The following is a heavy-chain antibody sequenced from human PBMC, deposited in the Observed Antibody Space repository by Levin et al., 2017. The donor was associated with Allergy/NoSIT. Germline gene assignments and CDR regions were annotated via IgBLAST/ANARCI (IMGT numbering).Heavy chain of an antibody. J-gene: IGHJ4*02. V-gene: IGHV3-53*01. CDR3: ARGSGWETANTYYFDY. D-gene: IGHD6-19*01. Sequence: LSLTCAASGFTVSSNYMSWVRQAPGKGLEWVSVIYSGGSTYYADSVKGRFTISRDNSKNTLYLQMNSLRAEDTAVYYCARGSGWETANTYYFDYWGQGTLVTVSS. CDR1: GFTVSSNY. CDR2: IYSGGST.